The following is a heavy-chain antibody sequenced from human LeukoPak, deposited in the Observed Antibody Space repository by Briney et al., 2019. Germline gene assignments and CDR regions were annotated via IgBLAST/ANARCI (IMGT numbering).Heavy chain of an antibody. Sequence: PSETLSLTCTVSGYFISSGYYWGWIRQPPGKGLEWVASISHSGSTYYNPSLKSRVTISVDTSKNHFSLQLSFVTAADTAVYYCARGERGVDYWGQGTLVAVSS. CDR2: ISHSGST. CDR1: GYFISSGYY. J-gene: IGHJ4*02. D-gene: IGHD2-8*01. V-gene: IGHV4-38-2*02. CDR3: ARGERGVDY.